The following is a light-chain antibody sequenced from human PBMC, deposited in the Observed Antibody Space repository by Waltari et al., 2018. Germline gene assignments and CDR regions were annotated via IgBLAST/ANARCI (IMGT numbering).Light chain of an antibody. CDR3: CSYVGSRIVV. V-gene: IGLV2-23*02. CDR1: SSHVGSYNL. J-gene: IGLJ2*01. Sequence: QSALTQPASVSGSPGQSITISCTGTSSHVGSYNLVPWYQQHPGKVPKLMIYEVSKRPSGISNRFSGSKSGNTASLTISGLQAEDEADYYCCSYVGSRIVVFGGGTKMTVL. CDR2: EVS.